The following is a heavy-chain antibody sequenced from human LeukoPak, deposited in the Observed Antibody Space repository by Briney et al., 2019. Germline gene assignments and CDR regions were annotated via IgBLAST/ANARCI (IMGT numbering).Heavy chain of an antibody. D-gene: IGHD1-1*01. V-gene: IGHV3-74*01. CDR1: GFTLSSYW. Sequence: PGGSLRLSCAVSGFTLSSYWMHWVRQVPGKGLVWVARITTDESSTSYVDSVKGRFTISRDSAKNTLFLQMNSLRAEDTAIYYCARDKNGDKVLDIWGQGTMVTVSS. CDR2: ITTDESST. J-gene: IGHJ3*02. CDR3: ARDKNGDKVLDI.